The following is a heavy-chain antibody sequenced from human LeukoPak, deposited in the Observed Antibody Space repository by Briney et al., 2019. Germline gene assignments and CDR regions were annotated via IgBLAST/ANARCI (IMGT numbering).Heavy chain of an antibody. CDR2: ISSSSSYI. V-gene: IGHV3-21*01. Sequence: GGSLRLSCAASGFTFSSYSMNWVRQAPGKGLEWVSSISSSSSYIYYADSVKGRFTISRDNAKNSLYLQMNSLRAEDTAVYYCARIPAGYYYYMDVWGKGTTVTVSS. CDR3: ARIPAGYYYYMDV. CDR1: GFTFSSYS. J-gene: IGHJ6*03.